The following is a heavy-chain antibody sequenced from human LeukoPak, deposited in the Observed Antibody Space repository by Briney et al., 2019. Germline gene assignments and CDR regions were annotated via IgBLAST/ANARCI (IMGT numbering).Heavy chain of an antibody. Sequence: SETLSLTCAVYGGSFSGYHWSWIRQPPGKGLVWIGEINHSGSTNYNPSLKSRVTISVDTSKNQFSLKLSSVTAADTAVYYCARGLILAAILFDPWGQGTLVTVSS. CDR2: INHSGST. J-gene: IGHJ5*02. CDR1: GGSFSGYH. V-gene: IGHV4-34*01. CDR3: ARGLILAAILFDP. D-gene: IGHD2-15*01.